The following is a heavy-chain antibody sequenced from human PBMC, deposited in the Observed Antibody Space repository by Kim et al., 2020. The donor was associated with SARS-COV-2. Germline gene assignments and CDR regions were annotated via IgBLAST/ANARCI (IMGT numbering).Heavy chain of an antibody. Sequence: ASVKVSCKASGYTFTSYDINWVRQATGQGLEWMGWMNPNSGNTGYAQKFQGRVTMTRNTSISTAYMELSSLRSEDTAVYYCARATSYYYGSGQSPVLQTVPRYNWFGPWGQGTLVTVSS. CDR2: MNPNSGNT. CDR3: ARATSYYYGSGQSPVLQTVPRYNWFGP. CDR1: GYTFTSYD. V-gene: IGHV1-8*01. J-gene: IGHJ5*02. D-gene: IGHD3-10*01.